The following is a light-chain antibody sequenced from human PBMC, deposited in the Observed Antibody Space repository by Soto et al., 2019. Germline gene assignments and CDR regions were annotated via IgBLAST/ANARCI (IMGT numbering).Light chain of an antibody. CDR2: EVN. V-gene: IGLV2-8*01. J-gene: IGLJ2*01. CDR3: SSYAGSKNLV. CDR1: SSDVGGYNS. Sequence: QSALTQPPSASGSPGQSVTISCTGTSSDVGGYNSVSWYQQHPGKAPKLIIYEVNKRPSGVPDRFSASKSDNTASLTVSGLQDEDEADYYCSSYAGSKNLVFGGGTKLTVL.